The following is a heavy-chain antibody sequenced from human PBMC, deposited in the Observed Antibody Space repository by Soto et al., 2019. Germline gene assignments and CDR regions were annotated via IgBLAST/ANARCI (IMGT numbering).Heavy chain of an antibody. CDR2: IYYSGST. V-gene: IGHV4-59*01. J-gene: IGHJ4*02. CDR1: GGSISRYY. Sequence: PSETLSLTCTVSGGSISRYYWSWIRQPPGKGLEWIGYIYYSGSTNYNPSLKSRVTISVDTSKNQFSLKLSSVTAADTVVYYCARDNGYSYGYTLDHWGQGTLVTVSS. CDR3: ARDNGYSYGYTLDH. D-gene: IGHD5-18*01.